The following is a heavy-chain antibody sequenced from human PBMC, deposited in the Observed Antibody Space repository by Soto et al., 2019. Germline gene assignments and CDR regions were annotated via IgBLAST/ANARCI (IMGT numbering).Heavy chain of an antibody. V-gene: IGHV3-11*06. CDR2: ISPGSRYP. CDR3: VRGGGGGLFDP. J-gene: IGHJ5*02. Sequence: PGGSLRLSCASSGFTFSDYYMSWIRQAPGKGLEWLSYISPGSRYPAYADSVKGRFTISRDNARRSLSLQMNSLTVDDTAIYYCVRGGGGGLFDPWGQGSMVTVS. D-gene: IGHD2-15*01. CDR1: GFTFSDYY.